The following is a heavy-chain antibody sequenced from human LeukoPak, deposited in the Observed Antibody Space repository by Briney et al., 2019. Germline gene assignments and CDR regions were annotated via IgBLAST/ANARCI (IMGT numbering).Heavy chain of an antibody. CDR2: ISSSGTSI. V-gene: IGHV3-11*04. CDR3: ARLIDIVVVPAAIRGYDFDY. CDR1: GFTFSDYY. D-gene: IGHD2-2*02. J-gene: IGHJ4*02. Sequence: GGSLRLSCAASGFTFSDYYMAWIRQAPGKGLEWISYISSSGTSIYYADSLKGRFTISRDNAKNSLYLQMNSLRAEDTAVYYCARLIDIVVVPAAIRGYDFDYWGQGTLVTVSS.